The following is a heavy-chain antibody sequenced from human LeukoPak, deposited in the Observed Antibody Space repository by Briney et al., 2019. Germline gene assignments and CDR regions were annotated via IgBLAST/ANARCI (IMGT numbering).Heavy chain of an antibody. CDR1: GFTFSSYA. Sequence: PGGSLRLSCTASGFTFSSYAMNWVRQAPGKGLEWVSGISGTGGTTYYADSAKGRFTFSRDNSKNTLYLQMNSLRAEDTAVYYCAKDSSGWLFSSYYFDYWGQGTLVTVSS. D-gene: IGHD6-19*01. CDR3: AKDSSGWLFSSYYFDY. CDR2: ISGTGGTT. V-gene: IGHV3-23*01. J-gene: IGHJ4*02.